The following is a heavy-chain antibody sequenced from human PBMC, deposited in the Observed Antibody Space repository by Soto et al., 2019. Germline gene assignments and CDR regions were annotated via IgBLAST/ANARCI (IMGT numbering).Heavy chain of an antibody. CDR3: ARQPTPGYCSGGSCPQGDGMDV. CDR2: IYPGDSDT. J-gene: IGHJ6*02. Sequence: EVQLVQSGAEVKKPGESLKISCKGSGYSFTSYWIGWVRQMPGKGLEWMGIIYPGDSDTRYSPSFQGQVTISADKSISTAYLQWSSLKASDTAMYYCARQPTPGYCSGGSCPQGDGMDVWGQGTTVTVSS. CDR1: GYSFTSYW. D-gene: IGHD2-15*01. V-gene: IGHV5-51*01.